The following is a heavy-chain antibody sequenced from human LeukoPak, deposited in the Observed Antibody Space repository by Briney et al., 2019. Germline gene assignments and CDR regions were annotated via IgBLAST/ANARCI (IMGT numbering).Heavy chain of an antibody. D-gene: IGHD4/OR15-4a*01. V-gene: IGHV3-23*03. CDR2: IYSDNT. J-gene: IGHJ4*02. CDR3: ARRAGAYSHPYDY. CDR1: GFTFSSYA. Sequence: GGSLRLSCAASGFTFSSYAMSWVRQAPGKGLEWVSFIYSDNTHYSDSVKGRFTISRDKNTLYLQMNSLRAEDTAVYYCARRAGAYSHPYDYWGQGTLVTVSS.